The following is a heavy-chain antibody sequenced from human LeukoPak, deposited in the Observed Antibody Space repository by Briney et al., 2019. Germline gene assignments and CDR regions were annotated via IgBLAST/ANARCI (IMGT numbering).Heavy chain of an antibody. CDR2: ISGSGGST. CDR1: GFTFSSYA. CDR3: AKDASSDFSFGMDV. Sequence: PGGSLRLSCAASGFTFSSYAMSWVRQAPGKGLEWVSAISGSGGSTFYADSVKGRFTISRDNSKNTLYLQMNSLRAEDTAVYYCAKDASSDFSFGMDVWGQGTTVTVSS. J-gene: IGHJ6*02. V-gene: IGHV3-23*01. D-gene: IGHD3/OR15-3a*01.